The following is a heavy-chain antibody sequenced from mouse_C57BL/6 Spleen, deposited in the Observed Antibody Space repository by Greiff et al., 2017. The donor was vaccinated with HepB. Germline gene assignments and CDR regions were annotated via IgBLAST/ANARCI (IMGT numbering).Heavy chain of an antibody. CDR3: ARSSSFITTVVANFDY. J-gene: IGHJ2*01. Sequence: QVQLKQSGAELVKPGASVKISCKASGYAFSSYWMNWVKQRPGKGLEWIGQIYPGDGDTNYNGKFKGKATLTADKSSSTAYMQLSSLTSEDSAVYFCARSSSFITTVVANFDYWGQGTTLTVSS. CDR1: GYAFSSYW. V-gene: IGHV1-80*01. D-gene: IGHD1-1*01. CDR2: IYPGDGDT.